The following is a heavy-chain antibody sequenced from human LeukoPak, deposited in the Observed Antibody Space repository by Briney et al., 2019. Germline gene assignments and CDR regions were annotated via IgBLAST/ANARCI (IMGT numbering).Heavy chain of an antibody. Sequence: SQTLSLTCAISGVSVSINSAAWIWIRQSPSRGLEWLGRTYYRSKWYNDYAVSVKSRITINADTSKNQFSLQLTSVTPEDTAVSYWARTLWIAVAGTNWFDPWGQGTLVTVSS. CDR3: ARTLWIAVAGTNWFDP. V-gene: IGHV6-1*01. D-gene: IGHD6-19*01. CDR2: TYYRSKWYN. J-gene: IGHJ5*02. CDR1: GVSVSINSAA.